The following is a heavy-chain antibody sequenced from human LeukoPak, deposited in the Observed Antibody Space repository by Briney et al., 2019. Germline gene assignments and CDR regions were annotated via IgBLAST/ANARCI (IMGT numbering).Heavy chain of an antibody. D-gene: IGHD3-3*01. J-gene: IGHJ4*02. CDR2: IIPIFGTA. CDR3: ARDSRTYYDFWTGYTLGPSLDY. Sequence: SVKVSCKASGGTFSSYAISWVRQAPGQGLEWMGRIIPIFGTANYAQKFQGRVTITTDESTSTAYMELSSLRSEDTAVYYCARDSRTYYDFWTGYTLGPSLDYWGQGTLVSVSS. V-gene: IGHV1-69*05. CDR1: GGTFSSYA.